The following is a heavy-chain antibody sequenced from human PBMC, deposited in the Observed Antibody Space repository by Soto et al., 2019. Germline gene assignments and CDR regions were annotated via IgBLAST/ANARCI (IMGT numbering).Heavy chain of an antibody. D-gene: IGHD2-8*01. Sequence: EVQLVESGGGLVQPGGSLRLSCAASGFTVGSTYISWSRQAPGKGLEGASVFYSVGSTYYADSVKGRFTISRDNSKNTLYLQMNSLRAEDTAVYYCAREKHSGYCTNGVCAPYYYYGMDVWGQGTTVTVSS. CDR2: FYSVGST. V-gene: IGHV3-66*01. CDR3: AREKHSGYCTNGVCAPYYYYGMDV. CDR1: GFTVGSTY. J-gene: IGHJ6*02.